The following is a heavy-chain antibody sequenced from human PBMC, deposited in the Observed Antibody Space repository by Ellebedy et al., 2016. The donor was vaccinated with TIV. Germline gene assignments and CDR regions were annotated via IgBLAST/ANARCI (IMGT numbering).Heavy chain of an antibody. J-gene: IGHJ6*02. V-gene: IGHV3-23*01. Sequence: GESLKISXAASGFTFSSYAMSWVRQAPGKGLEWVSAISGSGGSTYHADSVKGRFTISRDNSKNTLYLQMNSLRAEDTAVYYCAKAGGWFGELFLAYGMDVWGQGTTVTVSS. CDR2: ISGSGGST. D-gene: IGHD3-10*01. CDR1: GFTFSSYA. CDR3: AKAGGWFGELFLAYGMDV.